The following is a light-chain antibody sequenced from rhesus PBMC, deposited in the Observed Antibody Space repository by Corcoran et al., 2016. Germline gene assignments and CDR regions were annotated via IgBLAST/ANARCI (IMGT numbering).Light chain of an antibody. CDR3: QQRNSYPLT. J-gene: IGKJ4*01. CDR1: QDISSY. CDR2: GAF. V-gene: IGKV1-38*01. Sequence: DIQLTQSPSSLSASIGDRVTITCRASQDISSYLAWFQQKRGKAPKLLVYGAFNLQRGVPSRFSGSGSGTDFTRTISSLQPEDFAVYYCQQRNSYPLTFGGGTKVEIK.